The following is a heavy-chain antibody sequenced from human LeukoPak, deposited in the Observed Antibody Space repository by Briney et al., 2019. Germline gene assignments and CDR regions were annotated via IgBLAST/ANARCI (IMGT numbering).Heavy chain of an antibody. Sequence: GGSLRLSCAASGSTFSSYAMSWVRQAPGKGLEWVSAISGSGGSTYYADSVKGRFTISRDNSKNTLYLQMNSLRAEDTAVYYCAKLSRWQKEADWGQGTLVTVSS. D-gene: IGHD5-24*01. CDR3: AKLSRWQKEAD. J-gene: IGHJ4*02. CDR2: ISGSGGST. V-gene: IGHV3-23*01. CDR1: GSTFSSYA.